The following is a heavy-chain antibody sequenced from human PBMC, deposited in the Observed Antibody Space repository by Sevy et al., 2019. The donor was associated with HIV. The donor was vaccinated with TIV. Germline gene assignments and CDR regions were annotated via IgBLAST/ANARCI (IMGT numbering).Heavy chain of an antibody. J-gene: IGHJ3*02. CDR3: ARGKADARAFDI. CDR2: INPNRGGT. V-gene: IGHV1-2*06. CDR1: GYTFTGYY. Sequence: ASVKVSCKASGYTFTGYYMHWVRQAPGQGLEWMGRINPNRGGTNYAQKFQGRVTMTRDTSISTAYMELSRLRSDDTAVYYCARGKADARAFDIWGQGTMVTVSS.